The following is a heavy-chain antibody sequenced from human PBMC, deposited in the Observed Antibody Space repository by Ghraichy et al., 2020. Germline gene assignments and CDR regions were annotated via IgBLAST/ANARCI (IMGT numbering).Heavy chain of an antibody. CDR3: ARDYCSSASCYRRGTAFDI. CDR2: IYSGGDT. V-gene: IGHV3-53*01. D-gene: IGHD2-2*02. CDR1: GFTVSSNY. Sequence: GGSLRLSCAASGFTVSSNYMSWVRQAPGKGPQWVSVIYSGGDTYYADSVKGRFTISRDNSKNTLYLQMNNLRAEDTAVYYCARDYCSSASCYRRGTAFDIWGQGTMVTVSS. J-gene: IGHJ3*02.